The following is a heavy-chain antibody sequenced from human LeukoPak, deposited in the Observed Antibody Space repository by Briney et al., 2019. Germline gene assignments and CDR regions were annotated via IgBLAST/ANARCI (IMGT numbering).Heavy chain of an antibody. J-gene: IGHJ4*02. Sequence: GGSLRLSCAASGFTFSSYWMSWVRQAPGKGLEWVANIKQDGSEKYYVDSVKGRFTISRDNAKNSLYLQMNSLRADDTAVYYCARDLRRGSSSWYVSGGDYWGQETLVTVSS. CDR3: ARDLRRGSSSWYVSGGDY. CDR2: IKQDGSEK. CDR1: GFTFSSYW. V-gene: IGHV3-7*03. D-gene: IGHD6-13*01.